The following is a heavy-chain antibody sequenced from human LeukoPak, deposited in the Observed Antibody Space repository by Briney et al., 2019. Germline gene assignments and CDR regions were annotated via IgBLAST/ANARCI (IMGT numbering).Heavy chain of an antibody. Sequence: GGSLRLSCAASGFTFSSYDMNWVRQAPGKGLEWVSYISSRASAVYYADSVKGRFTISRDNAKNSLYLQVDSLRAEDTAVYYCASSLTMVRGDYWGQGTLVTVSS. CDR1: GFTFSSYD. CDR3: ASSLTMVRGDY. CDR2: ISSRASAV. D-gene: IGHD3-10*01. J-gene: IGHJ4*02. V-gene: IGHV3-48*03.